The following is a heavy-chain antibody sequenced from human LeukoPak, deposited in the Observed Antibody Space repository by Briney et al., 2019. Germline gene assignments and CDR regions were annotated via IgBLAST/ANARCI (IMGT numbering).Heavy chain of an antibody. D-gene: IGHD5-18*01. V-gene: IGHV3-48*01. CDR1: GFTFSSYS. J-gene: IGHJ4*02. Sequence: GGSLRLSCAASGFTFSSYSMNWVRQAPGKGLEWVSYISSSSSIIDYADSVKGRFTISRDNAKNSLYLQMNSLRAEDTAVYYCARARGYSYGYADYWGQGTLVTVSS. CDR3: ARARGYSYGYADY. CDR2: ISSSSSII.